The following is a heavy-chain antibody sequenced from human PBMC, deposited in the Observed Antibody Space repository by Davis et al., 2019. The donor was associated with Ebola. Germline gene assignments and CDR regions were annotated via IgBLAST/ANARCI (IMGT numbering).Heavy chain of an antibody. D-gene: IGHD6-19*01. J-gene: IGHJ4*02. CDR1: GFTFDSYT. CDR2: IYDQST. V-gene: IGHV3-23*03. CDR3: ATTQWLREFDN. Sequence: GGSLRLSCAASGFTFDSYTMTWVRQAPGKGLEWVSVIYDQSTAYADSVRGRFIISRDKSNNTLYLEMNSLRVDDTAVYYCATTQWLREFDNWGQGTLVTVSS.